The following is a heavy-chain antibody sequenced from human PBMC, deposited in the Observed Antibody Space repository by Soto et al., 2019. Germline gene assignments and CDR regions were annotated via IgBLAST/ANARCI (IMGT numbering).Heavy chain of an antibody. J-gene: IGHJ4*02. CDR1: GFTVSSNY. Sequence: GGSLRLSCAASGFTVSSNYMSWVRQAPGKGLEWVSVIYRGGSKYYADSWKGGFTISRANSKNTLYLQMNTLKREDTAVYYCARGSRGFMITFGGVIDYWGQGTLVTVSS. D-gene: IGHD3-16*01. V-gene: IGHV3-66*01. CDR2: IYRGGSK. CDR3: ARGSRGFMITFGGVIDY.